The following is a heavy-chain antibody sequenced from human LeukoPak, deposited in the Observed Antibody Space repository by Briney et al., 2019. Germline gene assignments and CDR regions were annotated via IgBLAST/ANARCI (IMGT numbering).Heavy chain of an antibody. CDR3: ARERDKTGYFDY. D-gene: IGHD3-10*01. V-gene: IGHV1-69*04. CDR2: IIPILGIA. CDR1: GGTFSSYA. J-gene: IGHJ4*02. Sequence: SVKVSCKASGGTFSSYAISWVRQAPGQGLEWMGRIIPILGIANYAQKFQGRVTITADKSTSTAYMELSSLRSEDTAVYYCARERDKTGYFDYWGQGTLVTVSS.